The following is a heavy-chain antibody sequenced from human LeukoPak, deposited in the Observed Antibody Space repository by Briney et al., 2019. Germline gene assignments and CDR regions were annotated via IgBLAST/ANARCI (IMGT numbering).Heavy chain of an antibody. CDR2: ISSSSRTM. CDR3: ARVAATPYQYYYMVV. J-gene: IGHJ6*03. CDR1: GFTFSSYN. D-gene: IGHD2-15*01. V-gene: IGHV3-48*01. Sequence: GGSLRLSCAASGFTFSSYNMNWVRQAPGKGLEWVSYISSSSRTMYDADSVKGRFTISRDNAKNSLFLQMSSLRAEDTAVYYCARVAATPYQYYYMVVWGKGTTVAVSS.